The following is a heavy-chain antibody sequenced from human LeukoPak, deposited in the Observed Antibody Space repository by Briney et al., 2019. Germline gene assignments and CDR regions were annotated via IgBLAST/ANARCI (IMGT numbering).Heavy chain of an antibody. CDR3: ARHCQVATIHPNDAFDI. J-gene: IGHJ3*02. D-gene: IGHD5-12*01. Sequence: SETLSLTCGVSGGSISGSYWWSWVRQPPGKGLEWIGEIYHSGSTNYNPFLKSRVTISVDTSKNQFSLKLSSVTAADTAVYYCARHCQVATIHPNDAFDIWGQGTMVTVSS. CDR2: IYHSGST. CDR1: GGSISGSYW. V-gene: IGHV4-4*02.